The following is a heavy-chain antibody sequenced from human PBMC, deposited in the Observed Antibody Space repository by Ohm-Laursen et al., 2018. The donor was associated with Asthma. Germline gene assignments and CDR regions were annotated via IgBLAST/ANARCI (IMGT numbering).Heavy chain of an antibody. CDR3: AKDSTYSGSYYFDY. J-gene: IGHJ4*02. Sequence: SLRLSCAASGFTFSSYGMHWVRQAPGKGLGWVAVISYDGSNKYYADSVKGRFTISRDNSKNTLYLQMNSLRAEDTAVYYCAKDSTYSGSYYFDYWGQGTLVTVSS. V-gene: IGHV3-30*18. D-gene: IGHD1-26*01. CDR1: GFTFSSYG. CDR2: ISYDGSNK.